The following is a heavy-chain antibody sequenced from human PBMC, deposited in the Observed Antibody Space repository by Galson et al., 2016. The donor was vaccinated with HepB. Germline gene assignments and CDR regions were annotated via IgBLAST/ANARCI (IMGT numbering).Heavy chain of an antibody. J-gene: IGHJ4*02. Sequence: SLRLSCAASGFTFSSYAMSWVRQAPGKGLEWVSAISGSGGSTYYADSVKGRFTITRDNSKNTLDLQMNSLRAEDTAVYYCAKGSGGNVAAAGPDYWGQGTLVTVSA. CDR2: ISGSGGST. V-gene: IGHV3-23*01. D-gene: IGHD6-13*01. CDR1: GFTFSSYA. CDR3: AKGSGGNVAAAGPDY.